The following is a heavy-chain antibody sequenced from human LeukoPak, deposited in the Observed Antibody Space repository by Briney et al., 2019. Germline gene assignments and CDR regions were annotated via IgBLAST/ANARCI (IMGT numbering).Heavy chain of an antibody. CDR3: AGDGYNSFAFDI. D-gene: IGHD5-24*01. V-gene: IGHV4-30-4*01. J-gene: IGHJ3*02. CDR2: IYYSGST. Sequence: SETLSLTCTVSGGSISSGDYYWSWIRQPPGTGLEWIGYIYYSGSTYYNPSLKSRVTISVDTSKNQFSLKLSSVTAADTAVYYCAGDGYNSFAFDIWGQGTMVTVSS. CDR1: GGSISSGDYY.